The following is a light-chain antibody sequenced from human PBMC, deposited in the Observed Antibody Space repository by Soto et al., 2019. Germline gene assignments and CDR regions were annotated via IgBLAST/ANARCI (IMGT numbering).Light chain of an antibody. J-gene: IGLJ1*01. CDR1: SSNIGSNT. Sequence: QSVLTQPPSASGTPGQRVTISCSGSSSNIGSNTVNWYQHLPGTAPKLLIYSNNQRPSGVPDRFSGSKSGTSASLAIGGLQSEDEADYYCATWDDSLNASYVFGAGTKLTVL. CDR3: ATWDDSLNASYV. CDR2: SNN. V-gene: IGLV1-44*01.